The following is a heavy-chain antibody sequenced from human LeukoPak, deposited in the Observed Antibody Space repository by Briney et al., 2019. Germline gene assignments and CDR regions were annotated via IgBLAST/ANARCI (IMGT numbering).Heavy chain of an antibody. CDR2: MSNSGENT. Sequence: SLRLSCAASGFTFSSYSMQWVRQTPGKGLEWVGSMSNSGENTFYGEAVKGRFTISRDNSQNTLYFQMNSLRPGDTAVYYCAKGGASVTRYVDYWGQGTLVTVSS. V-gene: IGHV3-30*18. CDR1: GFTFSSYS. CDR3: AKGGASVTRYVDY. J-gene: IGHJ4*02. D-gene: IGHD4-17*01.